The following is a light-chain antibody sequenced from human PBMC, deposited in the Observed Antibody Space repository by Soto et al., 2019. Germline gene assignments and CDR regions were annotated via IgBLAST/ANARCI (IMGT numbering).Light chain of an antibody. CDR1: QSISSW. CDR2: DAS. J-gene: IGKJ1*01. V-gene: IGKV1-5*01. Sequence: DIQMTQSPSTLSASVGDRVTITCRASQSISSWLAWYQQKPGKAPKLLIYDASSLESGVPSRFSGRGSGTEIILPISSLLPDDFSTVHYQQYNSFSRTFGQGTKVDIK. CDR3: QQYNSFSRT.